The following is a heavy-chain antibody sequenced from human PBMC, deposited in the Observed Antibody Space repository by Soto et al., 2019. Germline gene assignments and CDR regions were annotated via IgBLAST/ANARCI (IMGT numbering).Heavy chain of an antibody. CDR2: FIPVYRTL. V-gene: IGHV1-69*13. CDR3: ATGVIWIGYFTVDS. D-gene: IGHD3-3*01. Sequence: SXKVSFKAAGGRXAKSAIDWVRQTPGQGLEWLGGFIPVYRTLNYAQKFQGRVTIAADESTGTAYMTLSSMASDDTAVYYCATGVIWIGYFTVDSWGQGTRGTVSS. CDR1: GGRXAKSA. J-gene: IGHJ4*02.